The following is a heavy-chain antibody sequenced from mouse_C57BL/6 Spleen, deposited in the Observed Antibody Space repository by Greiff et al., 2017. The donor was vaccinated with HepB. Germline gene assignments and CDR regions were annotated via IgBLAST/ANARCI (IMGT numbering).Heavy chain of an antibody. J-gene: IGHJ2*01. Sequence: QVQLQQSGPELVKPGASVKISCKASGYAFSSSWMNWVKQRPGKGLEWIGRIYPGDGDTNYNGKFKGKATLTADKSSSTAYMQLSSLTSEDSAVYFCARDYWRYYFDYWGKGTTLTVSS. V-gene: IGHV1-82*01. CDR2: IYPGDGDT. CDR3: ARDYWRYYFDY. CDR1: GYAFSSSW. D-gene: IGHD1-1*01.